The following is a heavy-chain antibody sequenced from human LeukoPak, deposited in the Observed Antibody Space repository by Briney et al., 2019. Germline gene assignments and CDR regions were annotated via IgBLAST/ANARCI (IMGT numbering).Heavy chain of an antibody. J-gene: IGHJ4*02. Sequence: PSETLSLTCTVSGGSISSYYWSWIRQPPGKGLEWIGYIYYSGCTNYNPSLKSRVTISVDTSKNQFSLKLSSVTAADTAVYYCARGLTDLDYWGQGTLVTVSS. CDR2: IYYSGCT. CDR3: ARGLTDLDY. CDR1: GGSISSYY. V-gene: IGHV4-59*01.